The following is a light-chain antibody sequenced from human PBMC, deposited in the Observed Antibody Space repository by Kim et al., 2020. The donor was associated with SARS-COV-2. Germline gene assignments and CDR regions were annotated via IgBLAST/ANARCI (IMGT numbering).Light chain of an antibody. CDR1: SSNIGTGYD. V-gene: IGLV1-40*01. CDR2: DNN. CDR3: QSYDSSLSGFVV. J-gene: IGLJ2*01. Sequence: VPISCTESSSNIGTGYDGHWYQQLPGTAPKLLIYDNNNRPSGVPDRFSGSKSGTSASLAITGLQAEDEADYYCQSYDSSLSGFVVFGGGTQLTVL.